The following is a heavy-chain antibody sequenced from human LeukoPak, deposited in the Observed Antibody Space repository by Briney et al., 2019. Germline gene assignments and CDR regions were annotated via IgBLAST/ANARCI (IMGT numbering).Heavy chain of an antibody. V-gene: IGHV3-53*04. CDR3: AREGGGYSYGPTDAFDI. CDR1: GFTVSSNY. J-gene: IGHJ3*02. CDR2: IYSGGST. Sequence: GGSLRLPCAASGFTVSSNYMSWVRQAPGKGLEWVSVIYSGGSTYYADSVKGRFTISRHNSKNTLYLQMNSLRAEDTAVYYCAREGGGYSYGPTDAFDIWGQGTMVTVSS. D-gene: IGHD5-18*01.